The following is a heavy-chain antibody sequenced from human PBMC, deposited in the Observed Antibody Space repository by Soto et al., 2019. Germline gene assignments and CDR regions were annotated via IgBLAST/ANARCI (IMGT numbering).Heavy chain of an antibody. CDR2: INPSGGST. CDR3: ARGNRRITIFGVVITPDNWFDP. V-gene: IGHV1-46*01. CDR1: GYTFTSYC. J-gene: IGHJ5*02. D-gene: IGHD3-3*01. Sequence: ASVKVSCKASGYTFTSYCMHWVRQAPGQGLEWMGIINPSGGSTSYAQKFQGRVTMTRDTSTSTVYMELSSLRSEDTAVYYCARGNRRITIFGVVITPDNWFDPWGQGTLVTVSS.